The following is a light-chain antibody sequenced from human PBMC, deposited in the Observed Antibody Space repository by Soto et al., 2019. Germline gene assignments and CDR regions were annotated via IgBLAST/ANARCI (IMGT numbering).Light chain of an antibody. CDR2: GAS. V-gene: IGKV3-15*01. Sequence: EIVMTQSPATLSVSPGERATLSCRASQSVSSNLDWYQQKPGQAPRLLIYGASTRATGIPARFSGSGSGTEFTLTISSLQSEDFAVYYCQQYNNWPFPSWTFGQGTKVEIK. J-gene: IGKJ1*01. CDR1: QSVSSN. CDR3: QQYNNWPFPSWT.